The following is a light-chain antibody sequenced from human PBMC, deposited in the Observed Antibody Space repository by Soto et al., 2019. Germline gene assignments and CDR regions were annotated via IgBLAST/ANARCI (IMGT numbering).Light chain of an antibody. CDR1: QSVGGSS. CDR2: SAS. Sequence: EMVLTHSPGTLSFSAGERATLYCSSSQSVGGSSLAWYQQRPGQAPRLLIYSASSRATGIPDRFSGSGSGTDFTLTVSRLEPEDFAVYYCQQYGSSVWTFGQGTKVDIK. V-gene: IGKV3-20*01. CDR3: QQYGSSVWT. J-gene: IGKJ1*01.